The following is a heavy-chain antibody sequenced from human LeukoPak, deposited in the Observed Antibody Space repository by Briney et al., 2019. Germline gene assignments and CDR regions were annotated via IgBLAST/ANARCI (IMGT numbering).Heavy chain of an antibody. V-gene: IGHV3-74*01. CDR2: ISPDGSDT. Sequence: GGSLRLSCAASGFSLSGYWMHWVRQAPGKGLVSVSRISPDGSDTTYADSVKGRFTISRDNSKNTLYLQMNSLRDEDAAVYQCTRVQAGRSGHMDVWGRGTTVTVSS. CDR1: GFSLSGYW. J-gene: IGHJ6*02. D-gene: IGHD2-8*02. CDR3: TRVQAGRSGHMDV.